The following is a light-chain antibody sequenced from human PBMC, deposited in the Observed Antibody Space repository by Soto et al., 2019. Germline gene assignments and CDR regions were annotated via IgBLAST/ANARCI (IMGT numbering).Light chain of an antibody. V-gene: IGLV2-14*01. CDR3: SSYTSSSTVV. Sequence: QSALTQPASVSGSRGQSITISCTGTSSEVGGYNYVSWYQQYPGKAPKLMIYDVSDRPSGVSNRFSGSKSGNTASLTISGLQAEDEADYYCSSYTSSSTVVFGGGTKLTVL. CDR1: SSEVGGYNY. J-gene: IGLJ2*01. CDR2: DVS.